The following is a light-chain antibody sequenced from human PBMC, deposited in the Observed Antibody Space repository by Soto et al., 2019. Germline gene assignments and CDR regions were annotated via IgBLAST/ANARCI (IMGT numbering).Light chain of an antibody. V-gene: IGKV3-15*01. CDR1: QSISSN. Sequence: EIVMTQSPATLSVSPGERATLSCRASQSISSNLAWYQQKPGQAPRLLMFRTSSRATGFPARFSGSGSGTEFNLTISSLQSEDFAVYYCQQYNDWPPKITFGQGTRLEIK. CDR2: RTS. J-gene: IGKJ5*01. CDR3: QQYNDWPPKIT.